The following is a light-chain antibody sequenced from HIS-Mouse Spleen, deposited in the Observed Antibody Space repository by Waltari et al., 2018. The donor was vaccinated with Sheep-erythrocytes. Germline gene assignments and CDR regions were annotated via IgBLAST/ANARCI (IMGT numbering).Light chain of an antibody. J-gene: IGLJ1*01. CDR2: DVS. V-gene: IGLV2-11*01. CDR3: CSYAGSYNHV. CDR1: SSDVDGYNY. Sequence: QSALTQPRSVSGSPGQSVTIPCTGTSSDVDGYNYVSWYQQHPGKAPKLMIYDVSERPSGVPDRFSGSKSGNTASLTISGLQAEDEADYYCCSYAGSYNHVFATGTKVTVL.